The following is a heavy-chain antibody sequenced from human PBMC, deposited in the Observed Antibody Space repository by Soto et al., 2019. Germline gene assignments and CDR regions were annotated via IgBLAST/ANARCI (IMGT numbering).Heavy chain of an antibody. D-gene: IGHD7-27*01. CDR3: ARGRASNRNFDY. J-gene: IGHJ4*02. CDR2: ISSSGSSI. Sequence: EVQLVESGGGLVKPGGSLRLSCAASGFTFSSYSMNWVRQAPGKGLEWVSSISSSGSSISYADSLKGRFTISRDNSKNSLYLQMSSLRAEDTAVYCCARGRASNRNFDYWGQGTLVTVSS. CDR1: GFTFSSYS. V-gene: IGHV3-21*01.